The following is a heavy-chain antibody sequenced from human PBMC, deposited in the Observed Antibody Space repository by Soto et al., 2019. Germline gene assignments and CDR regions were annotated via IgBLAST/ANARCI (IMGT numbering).Heavy chain of an antibody. CDR2: ISGSGGST. CDR1: GFTFSSYA. V-gene: IGHV3-23*01. D-gene: IGHD3-10*01. J-gene: IGHJ4*02. CDR3: ANPARITFALYYFDY. Sequence: GGSLRLSCAASGFTFSSYAMSWVRQAPGKGLEWVSAISGSGGSTYYADSVKGRFTISRDNSKNTLYLQMNSLRAEDTAVYYCANPARITFALYYFDYWGQGTLVTVSS.